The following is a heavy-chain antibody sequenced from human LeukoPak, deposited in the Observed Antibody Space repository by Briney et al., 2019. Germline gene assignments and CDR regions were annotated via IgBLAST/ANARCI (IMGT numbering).Heavy chain of an antibody. CDR1: GYTLTELS. Sequence: GASVKVSCKVSGYTLTELSMHWVQQAPGKGLEWMGPVDPEDGETIYAEKFQGRVTITADTSTDTAYMELSSLRSEDTAVYYCATQSMKSGSYYGRDYWGQGTLVTVSS. V-gene: IGHV1-24*01. D-gene: IGHD1-26*01. CDR3: ATQSMKSGSYYGRDY. CDR2: VDPEDGET. J-gene: IGHJ4*02.